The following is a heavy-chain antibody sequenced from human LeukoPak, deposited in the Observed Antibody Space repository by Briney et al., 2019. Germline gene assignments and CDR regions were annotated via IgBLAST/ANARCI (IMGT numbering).Heavy chain of an antibody. CDR3: AAKEGLTGYLSGSFDY. V-gene: IGHV3-23*01. Sequence: RGSLRLSCAASGFTFTNYAMTWVRQAPGKGLEWVSAISAGGVDTFYADSMRGRFTISRDNSKSTLYLQMNSLRAEDTAVYYCAAKEGLTGYLSGSFDYRGQGTLVPVSS. J-gene: IGHJ4*02. CDR1: GFTFTNYA. D-gene: IGHD3-9*01. CDR2: ISAGGVDT.